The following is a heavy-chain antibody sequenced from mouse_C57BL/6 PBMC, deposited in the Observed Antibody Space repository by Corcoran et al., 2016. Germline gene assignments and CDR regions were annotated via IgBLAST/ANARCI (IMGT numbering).Heavy chain of an antibody. CDR2: INTYSGVP. D-gene: IGHD2-5*01. J-gene: IGHJ2*01. CDR1: GYTFTTYG. Sequence: QIQLVQSGPELKKPGETVKISCKASGYTFTTYGMSWVKQAPGKGLKWMGWINTYSGVPTYADDFKGRFAFSLETSASTAYLQINNLKNEDTATYFCARALYSNYGYWGQGTTLTVSS. CDR3: ARALYSNYGY. V-gene: IGHV9-3*01.